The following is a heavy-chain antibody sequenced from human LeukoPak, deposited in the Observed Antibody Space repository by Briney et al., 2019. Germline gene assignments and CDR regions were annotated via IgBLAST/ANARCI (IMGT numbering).Heavy chain of an antibody. CDR2: IYYSGST. D-gene: IGHD3-10*01. Sequence: SETLSLTCTVSGGSISSGGYYWSWIRQYPGKGLEWIGYIYYSGSTYYNPSLKSRVTISVDTSKNQFSLKLSSVTAADTAVYYCARPGWTKNHRGAFDIWGQGTMVTVSS. CDR3: ARPGWTKNHRGAFDI. J-gene: IGHJ3*02. CDR1: GGSISSGGYY. V-gene: IGHV4-31*03.